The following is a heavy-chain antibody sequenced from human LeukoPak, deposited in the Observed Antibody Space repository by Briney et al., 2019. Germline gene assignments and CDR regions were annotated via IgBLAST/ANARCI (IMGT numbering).Heavy chain of an antibody. J-gene: IGHJ4*02. CDR2: ISGTGGST. Sequence: GGSLRLSCAASGFTFSSYAMSWVRQAPGKGLEWVSAISGTGGSTYYADSVKGRFTISRDNSKSTLFLQMNSLRAEDTAVYYCAKANLRYFDWLLSAFDYWGQGTLVTVSS. V-gene: IGHV3-23*01. D-gene: IGHD3-9*01. CDR1: GFTFSSYA. CDR3: AKANLRYFDWLLSAFDY.